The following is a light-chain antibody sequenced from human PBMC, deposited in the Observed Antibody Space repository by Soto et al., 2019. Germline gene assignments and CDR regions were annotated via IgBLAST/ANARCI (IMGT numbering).Light chain of an antibody. CDR1: QSVSSSY. Sequence: EIVLTQSPGTLSLSPGERATLSCRASQSVSSSYLAWYQQKPGQAPRLLIYDSSSRATGIPDRFSGSGSGTDFTLTISRREPEDFAVYYWQQYGSSLWTFGQGTKVEIK. J-gene: IGKJ1*01. CDR3: QQYGSSLWT. V-gene: IGKV3-20*01. CDR2: DSS.